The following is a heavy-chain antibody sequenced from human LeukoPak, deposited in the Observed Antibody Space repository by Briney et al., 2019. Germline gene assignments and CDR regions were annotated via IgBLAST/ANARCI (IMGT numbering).Heavy chain of an antibody. Sequence: GGSLRLSCAASGFTFSSYAMSWVRQAPGKGLEWVSAISERGGRTYYADSVKGRFTISRDNSKNTLYLQMNSLRAEDTAVYYCAKRPSSGWSFDAFDIWGQGTMVTVSS. V-gene: IGHV3-23*01. CDR1: GFTFSSYA. CDR2: ISERGGRT. J-gene: IGHJ3*02. CDR3: AKRPSSGWSFDAFDI. D-gene: IGHD6-19*01.